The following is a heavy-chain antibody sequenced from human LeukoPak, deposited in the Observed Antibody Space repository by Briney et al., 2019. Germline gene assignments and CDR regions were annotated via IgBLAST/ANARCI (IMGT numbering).Heavy chain of an antibody. CDR2: VDPEDGKT. J-gene: IGHJ4*02. V-gene: IGHV1-69-2*01. CDR3: ATGAITTGY. CDR1: GYMFSGSY. D-gene: IGHD4-11*01. Sequence: ASVKISCKVSGYMFSGSYMHWVQKVPGKGLEWMGRVDPEDGKTIYAKKFQGRVTMTADTSIDTAYMDLSSMKSEDTAVYYCATGAITTGYWGQGTLVTVSS.